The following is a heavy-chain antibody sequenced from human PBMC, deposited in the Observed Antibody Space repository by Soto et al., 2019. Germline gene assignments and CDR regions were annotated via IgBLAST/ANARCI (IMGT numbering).Heavy chain of an antibody. J-gene: IGHJ4*02. Sequence: SVKVSCKASGGTFSSYAISWVRQAPGQGLEWMGGIIPIFGTANYAQKFQGRVTITADESTSTAYMELSSLRSEDTAVYYRASRLSGGQRASEVWGQGTLVTVSS. CDR3: ASRLSGGQRASEV. V-gene: IGHV1-69*13. CDR2: IIPIFGTA. CDR1: GGTFSSYA. D-gene: IGHD3-16*01.